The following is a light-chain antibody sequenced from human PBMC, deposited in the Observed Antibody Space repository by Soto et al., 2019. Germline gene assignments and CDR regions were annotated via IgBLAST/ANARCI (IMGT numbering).Light chain of an antibody. Sequence: DLQMTQSPSSLFASVGDRVTIXXQSTQDINIYLNWYQQKPGKAPNLXIYDASNLEIGVPSRFSGSGAGTHFTFTSSSLQTEDIGTYYCQQYDILPSTFGRGTRLEI. J-gene: IGKJ5*01. CDR1: QDINIY. CDR2: DAS. V-gene: IGKV1-33*01. CDR3: QQYDILPST.